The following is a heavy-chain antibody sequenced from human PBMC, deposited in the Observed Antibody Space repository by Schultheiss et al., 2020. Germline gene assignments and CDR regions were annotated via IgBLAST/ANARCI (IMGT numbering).Heavy chain of an antibody. Sequence: ASVKVSCKASGYTFTSYGISWVRQAPGQGLEWMGWISAYNGNTNYAQKLQGRVTMTTDTSTSTAYMELRSLRSEDTAVYYCATDLFIVATIKSDYWGQGTLVTVSS. CDR1: GYTFTSYG. V-gene: IGHV1-18*04. CDR2: ISAYNGNT. J-gene: IGHJ4*02. D-gene: IGHD5-12*01. CDR3: ATDLFIVATIKSDY.